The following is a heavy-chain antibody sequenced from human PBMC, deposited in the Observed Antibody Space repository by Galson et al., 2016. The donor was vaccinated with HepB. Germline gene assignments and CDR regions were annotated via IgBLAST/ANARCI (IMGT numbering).Heavy chain of an antibody. J-gene: IGHJ4*02. V-gene: IGHV3-13*01. CDR3: ARDSRVDCSSTFCYTDDLDY. Sequence: SLRLSCAASGFSFSNYDMYWVRQAPGKGLEWVSSIYTAGDTYYEDSVEGRFTVSGENAKDSLYLHMNSLRAGDTAVYYCARDSRVDCSSTFCYTDDLDYWGQGTLVTVSS. CDR2: IYTAGDT. D-gene: IGHD2-2*02. CDR1: GFSFSNYD.